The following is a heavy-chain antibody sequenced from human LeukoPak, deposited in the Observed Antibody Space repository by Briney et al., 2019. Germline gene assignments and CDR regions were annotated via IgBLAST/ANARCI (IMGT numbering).Heavy chain of an antibody. D-gene: IGHD3-10*01. CDR3: ARNIVGSGSYVAY. CDR2: ISYDGSNK. Sequence: PGGSLRLSCAASGFTFSSYAMHWVRQAPGKGLEWVAVISYDGSNKYYADSVKGRFTISRDNSKNTLYPQMNSLRAEDTAVYYCARNIVGSGSYVAYWGQGTLVTVSS. V-gene: IGHV3-30*04. CDR1: GFTFSSYA. J-gene: IGHJ4*02.